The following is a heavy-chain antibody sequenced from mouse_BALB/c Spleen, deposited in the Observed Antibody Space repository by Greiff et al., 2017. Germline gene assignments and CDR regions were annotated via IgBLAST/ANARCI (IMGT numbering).Heavy chain of an antibody. CDR1: GFTFSSFG. CDR2: ISSGSSTI. Sequence: DVMLVESGGGLVQPGGSRKLSCAASGFTFSSFGMHWVRQAPEKGLEWVAYISSGSSTIYYADTVKGRFTISRDNPKNTLFLQMTSLRSEDTAMYYCARITTVVAPYAMDYWGQGTSVTVSS. D-gene: IGHD1-1*01. V-gene: IGHV5-17*02. J-gene: IGHJ4*01. CDR3: ARITTVVAPYAMDY.